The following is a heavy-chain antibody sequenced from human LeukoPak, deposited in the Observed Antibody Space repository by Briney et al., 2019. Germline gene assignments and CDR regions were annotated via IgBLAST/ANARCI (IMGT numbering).Heavy chain of an antibody. CDR1: GGTFSSYA. J-gene: IGHJ3*02. Sequence: GASVTVSCKASGGTFSSYAISWVRQAPGQGLEWMGGIIPIFGTANYAQTFQGRVTITADESTSTAYMELSSLRSEDTAVYYCASGDRGYYDSSGYYYEDAFDIWGQGTMVTVSS. V-gene: IGHV1-69*13. CDR2: IIPIFGTA. CDR3: ASGDRGYYDSSGYYYEDAFDI. D-gene: IGHD3-22*01.